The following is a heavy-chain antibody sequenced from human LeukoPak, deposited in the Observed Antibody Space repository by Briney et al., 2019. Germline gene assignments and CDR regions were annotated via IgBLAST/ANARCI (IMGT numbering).Heavy chain of an antibody. D-gene: IGHD3-22*01. CDR3: ARASYYYDTTGLGAVDI. V-gene: IGHV3-9*01. Sequence: GRSLRLSCAASGFTFNDHAMYWVRQAPGKGLEWVSGIDWNSDNIGYADSVKGRFTISRDDAKNSLFLQMNSLRTEDTALYYCARASYYYDTTGLGAVDIWGQGTMVTVSS. CDR1: GFTFNDHA. J-gene: IGHJ3*02. CDR2: IDWNSDNI.